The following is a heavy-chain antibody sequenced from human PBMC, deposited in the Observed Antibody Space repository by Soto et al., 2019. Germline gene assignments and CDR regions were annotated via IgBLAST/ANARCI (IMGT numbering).Heavy chain of an antibody. CDR2: IIPIFGTA. D-gene: IGHD2-2*01. CDR3: ARASGGYCSSTSCYGNYYYGMDV. Sequence: GASVKVSCKASGGTFSSYAISWVRQAPGQGLEWMGGIIPIFGTANYAQKFQGRVTITADKSTSTAYMELSSLRSEDTAVYYCARASGGYCSSTSCYGNYYYGMDVWGQGTTVTVSS. CDR1: GGTFSSYA. J-gene: IGHJ6*02. V-gene: IGHV1-69*06.